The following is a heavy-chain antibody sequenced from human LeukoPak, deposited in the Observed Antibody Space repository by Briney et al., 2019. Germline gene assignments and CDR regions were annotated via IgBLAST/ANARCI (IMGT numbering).Heavy chain of an antibody. J-gene: IGHJ5*02. D-gene: IGHD3-3*02. V-gene: IGHV4-34*01. CDR1: GGSLSGYD. Sequence: SETLSLTCVLYGGSLSGYDWSWIRQPPGRGLEWIGEINESGSTTYKSSLKSRVTISIDTSRSQFSLKLNSVTAADTAVYYCARGPYLRGHFWFDRWGQGTLVTVSS. CDR3: ARGPYLRGHFWFDR. CDR2: INESGST.